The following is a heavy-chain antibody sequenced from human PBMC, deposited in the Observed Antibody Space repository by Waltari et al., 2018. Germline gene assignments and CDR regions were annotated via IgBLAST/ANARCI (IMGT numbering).Heavy chain of an antibody. CDR3: ARRYCSSTSCYTSRNWYFDL. Sequence: GLEWMGWINTNTGNPTYAQGFTGRFVFSLDTSVSTAYLQISSLKAEDTAVYYCARRYCSSTSCYTSRNWYFDLWGRGTLVTVSS. J-gene: IGHJ2*01. CDR2: INTNTGNP. V-gene: IGHV7-4-1*02. D-gene: IGHD2-2*02.